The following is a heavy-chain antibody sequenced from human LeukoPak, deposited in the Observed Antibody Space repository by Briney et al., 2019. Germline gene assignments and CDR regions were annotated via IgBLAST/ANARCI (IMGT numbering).Heavy chain of an antibody. V-gene: IGHV3-15*01. CDR1: GFTFSNAW. J-gene: IGHJ4*02. Sequence: GGSLRLSCAASGFTFSNAWMSWVRQAPGKGLEWVGRIKSKTDGGTTDYAAPVKGRFTISRDDSKSTLYLQMNSLKTEDTAVYYCTTAVGPIDIFDYWGQGTLVTVSS. CDR3: TTAVGPIDIFDY. D-gene: IGHD1-26*01. CDR2: IKSKTDGGTT.